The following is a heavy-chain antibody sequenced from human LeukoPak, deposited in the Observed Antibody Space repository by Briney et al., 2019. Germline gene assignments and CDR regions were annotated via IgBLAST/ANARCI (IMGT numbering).Heavy chain of an antibody. J-gene: IGHJ5*02. V-gene: IGHV1-69*13. Sequence: SVTVSCTASGYTFTSYYMHWVRQAPGQGLEWMGGIIPIFGTANYAQKFQGRVTITADESTSTAYMELSSLRSEDTAVYYCARDREVRGVIITLHWFDPWGQGTLVTVSS. D-gene: IGHD3-10*01. CDR1: GYTFTSYY. CDR3: ARDREVRGVIITLHWFDP. CDR2: IIPIFGTA.